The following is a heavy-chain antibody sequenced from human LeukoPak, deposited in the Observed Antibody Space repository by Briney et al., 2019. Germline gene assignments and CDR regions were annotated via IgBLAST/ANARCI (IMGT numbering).Heavy chain of an antibody. CDR3: ARDLGLGVRNFDWLSD. CDR1: GFTVSSNY. J-gene: IGHJ4*02. Sequence: GESLTLSCAASGFTVSSNYMTWVRQAPGKGLEWVSVIYNGGTTYYAHSVKGRFTISRDNSKNTMYLQMNGLRAEDTPVYYCARDLGLGVRNFDWLSDWGQGTLVTVSS. D-gene: IGHD3-9*01. CDR2: IYNGGTT. V-gene: IGHV3-66*01.